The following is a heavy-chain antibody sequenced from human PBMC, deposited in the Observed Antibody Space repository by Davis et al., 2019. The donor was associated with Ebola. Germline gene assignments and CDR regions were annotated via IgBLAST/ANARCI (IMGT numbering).Heavy chain of an antibody. CDR1: GFIFRNYV. Sequence: GESLKISCETSGFIFRNYVMSWVRQAPGKGLEWVSTFGTVGDTYYADSVKGRFTISRDNSKNTLYLQMNSLRAEDTAVYYCAKDYSSSSPMDLYYYYYGMDVWGKGTTVTVSS. CDR3: AKDYSSSSPMDLYYYYYGMDV. V-gene: IGHV3-23*01. J-gene: IGHJ6*04. CDR2: FGTVGDT. D-gene: IGHD6-6*01.